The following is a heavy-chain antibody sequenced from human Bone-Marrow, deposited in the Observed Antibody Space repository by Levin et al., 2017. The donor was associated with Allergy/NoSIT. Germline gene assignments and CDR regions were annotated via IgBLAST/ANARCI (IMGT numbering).Heavy chain of an antibody. CDR1: GFTFDDYA. D-gene: IGHD1-26*01. CDR3: AGSGSDPAMKHFDY. V-gene: IGHV3-9*01. CDR2: ISWNSGSI. J-gene: IGHJ4*02. Sequence: SCAASGFTFDDYAMHWVRQAPGKGLEWVSGISWNSGSIGYADSVKGRFTISRDNAKNSLYLQMNSLRAEDTALYYCAGSGSDPAMKHFDYWGQGTLVTVSS.